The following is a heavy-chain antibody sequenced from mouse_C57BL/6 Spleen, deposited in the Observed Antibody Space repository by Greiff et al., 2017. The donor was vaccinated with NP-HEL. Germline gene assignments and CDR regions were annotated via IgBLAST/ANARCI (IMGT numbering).Heavy chain of an antibody. D-gene: IGHD2-5*01. J-gene: IGHJ3*01. CDR2: IDPSDSET. V-gene: IGHV1-52*01. CDR1: GYTFTSYW. CDR3: ARGGYSNYFAY. Sequence: QVQLQQPGAELVRPGSSVKLSCKASGYTFTSYWMHWVKQRPIQGLEWIGNIDPSDSETHYNQKFKDKATLTVDKSSSTAYMQLSSLTSEDSAVYYCARGGYSNYFAYWGQGTLVTVPA.